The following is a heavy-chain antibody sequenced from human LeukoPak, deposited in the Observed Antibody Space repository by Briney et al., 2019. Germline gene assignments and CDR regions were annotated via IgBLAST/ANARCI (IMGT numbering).Heavy chain of an antibody. D-gene: IGHD2-15*01. CDR2: IKTDGSTT. J-gene: IGHJ4*02. CDR1: GFTFRSYW. Sequence: GGSLRLSCAASGFTFRSYWMHWVRQAPGKGLVWVSCIKTDGSTTTNADSVKGRFTISRDNTKNALYLQMNSLSAEDTAVYYCVREGFGYCSGGSCGDFDYWGLGILVTVSS. CDR3: VREGFGYCSGGSCGDFDY. V-gene: IGHV3-74*01.